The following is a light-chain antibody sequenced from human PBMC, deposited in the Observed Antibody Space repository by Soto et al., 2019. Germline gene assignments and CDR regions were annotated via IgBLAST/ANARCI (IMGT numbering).Light chain of an antibody. J-gene: IGKJ1*01. CDR3: QHYNNWPPWT. CDR2: GAS. CDR1: QSAGSN. Sequence: EIVLTQSPATLSVSPGERATLFCRSSQSAGSNLAWYQQKPGQAPRLLIYGASTRATGIPARFSGSGSGTEFTLTISSLQSEDFAVYYCQHYNNWPPWTFGQGTKVDI. V-gene: IGKV3-15*01.